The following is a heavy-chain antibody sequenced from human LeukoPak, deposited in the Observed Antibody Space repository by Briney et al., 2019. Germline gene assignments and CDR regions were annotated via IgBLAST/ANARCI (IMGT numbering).Heavy chain of an antibody. Sequence: SETLSLTCTVSGGSISSYYWRWIRQPPGKGLEWIGYIYYSGSTNYNPSLKSRVTISVDTSKNQFSLKLSSVTAADTAVYYCARASSWYQPGGYYFDYWGQGTLVTVSS. V-gene: IGHV4-59*01. CDR3: ARASSWYQPGGYYFDY. CDR1: GGSISSYY. CDR2: IYYSGST. D-gene: IGHD6-13*01. J-gene: IGHJ4*02.